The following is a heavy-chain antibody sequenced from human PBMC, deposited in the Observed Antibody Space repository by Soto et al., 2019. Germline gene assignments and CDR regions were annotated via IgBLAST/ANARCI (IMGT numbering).Heavy chain of an antibody. CDR3: ARDQRFGTKIGY. CDR2: INHSGST. V-gene: IGHV4-34*01. J-gene: IGHJ4*02. Sequence: SETLSLTCAVYGGSFSGYYWSWIRQPPGKGLEWIGEINHSGSTNYNPSLKSRVTISVDTSKNQFSLKLSSVTAADTAVYYCARDQRFGTKIGYWGQGTLVTVSS. CDR1: GGSFSGYY. D-gene: IGHD3-10*01.